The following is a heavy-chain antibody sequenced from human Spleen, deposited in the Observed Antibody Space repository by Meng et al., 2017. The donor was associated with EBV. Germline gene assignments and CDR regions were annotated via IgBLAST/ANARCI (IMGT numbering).Heavy chain of an antibody. CDR1: GYTFSVDA. D-gene: IGHD2-8*02. Sequence: QLLQPGDGVTKPGSSVNVSCKASGYTFSVDAMHWLRQAPGQRPEWIGWINTANGNTKYSQKFQGRVSITRDRSATTTNMELSSLTSEDTAVYYCATGGRPLWSHWGQGTLVTVSS. J-gene: IGHJ4*02. V-gene: IGHV1-3*04. CDR2: INTANGNT. CDR3: ATGGRPLWSH.